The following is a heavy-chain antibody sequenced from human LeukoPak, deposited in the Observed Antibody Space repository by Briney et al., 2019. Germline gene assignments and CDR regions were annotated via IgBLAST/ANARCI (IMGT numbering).Heavy chain of an antibody. V-gene: IGHV4-59*01. D-gene: IGHD3-16*01. CDR2: IYYSGST. CDR3: ASSIPGGTHFDY. Sequence: SETLSLTCTVSGGSISSYYWSWIRQPPGKGLEWIGYIYYSGSTNYNPSLKSRVTISVDTSKNQFSLKLSSVTAADTAVYYCASSIPGGTHFDYWGQGTLVTVSS. CDR1: GGSISSYY. J-gene: IGHJ4*02.